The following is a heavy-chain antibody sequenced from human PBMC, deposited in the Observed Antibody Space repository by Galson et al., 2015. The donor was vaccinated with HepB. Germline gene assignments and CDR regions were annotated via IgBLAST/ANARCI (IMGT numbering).Heavy chain of an antibody. CDR3: AKVAPVYCSGGSCGRSWYFDL. V-gene: IGHV3-21*01. J-gene: IGHJ2*01. CDR2: ISSSSSYI. D-gene: IGHD2-15*01. Sequence: SLRLSCAASGFTFSSYSMNWVRQAPGKGLEWVSSISSSSSYIYYADSVKGRFTISRDNSKNTLYLQMNSLRAEDTAVYYCAKVAPVYCSGGSCGRSWYFDLWGRGTLVTVSS. CDR1: GFTFSSYS.